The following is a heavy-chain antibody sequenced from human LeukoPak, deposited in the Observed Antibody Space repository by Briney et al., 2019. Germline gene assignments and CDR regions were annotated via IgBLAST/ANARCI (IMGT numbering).Heavy chain of an antibody. CDR2: ISASGGST. CDR1: GFTFSIYA. V-gene: IGHV3-23*01. D-gene: IGHD6-19*01. J-gene: IGHJ4*02. Sequence: GGSLRLSCAASGFTFSIYAMSWVRQAPGKGLEWVSSISASGGSTYDADSVKGRFTISRDISKNTLYLQMNSLRAEDTAVYYCAKGGSGSYGYYFDYWGQGTLVTVSS. CDR3: AKGGSGSYGYYFDY.